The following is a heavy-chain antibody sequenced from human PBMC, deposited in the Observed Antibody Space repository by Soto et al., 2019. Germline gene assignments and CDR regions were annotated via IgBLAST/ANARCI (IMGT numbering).Heavy chain of an antibody. V-gene: IGHV3-53*01. CDR2: IYSGGTT. Sequence: GGSLRLSCAASGFTVSSTYMSWVRQAPGKGLEWVSVIYSGGTTYYADSVKGRFTISRDNSKNTLFLQMNSLRAEDTAVYYCARFRGMDVWGQGTTVTVSS. J-gene: IGHJ6*02. CDR3: ARFRGMDV. CDR1: GFTVSSTY.